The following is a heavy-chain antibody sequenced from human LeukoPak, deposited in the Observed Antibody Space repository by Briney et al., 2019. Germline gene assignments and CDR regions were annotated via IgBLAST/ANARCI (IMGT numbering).Heavy chain of an antibody. CDR2: INPNSGGT. CDR1: GYTFTGYY. V-gene: IGHV1-2*02. CDR3: ARAGRISSNWFDP. J-gene: IGHJ5*02. D-gene: IGHD2-15*01. Sequence: ASVKVPCKASGYTFTGYYMHWVRQAPGQGLEWMGWINPNSGGTNYAQKFQGRVTMTRDTSISTAYMELSRLRSDDTAVYYCARAGRISSNWFDPWGQGTLVTVSS.